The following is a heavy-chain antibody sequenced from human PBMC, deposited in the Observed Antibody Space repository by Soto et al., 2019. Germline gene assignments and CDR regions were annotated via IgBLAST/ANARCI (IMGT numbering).Heavy chain of an antibody. CDR1: GYTFTGYY. D-gene: IGHD2-2*01. Sequence: GASVKVSCKASGYTFTGYYMHWVRQAPGQGLERMGWINPNSGGTNYAQKFQGWVTMTRDTSISTAYMELSRLRSDDTAVYYCARAGVYCSSTSCYPHDAFDIWGQGTMVTVSS. J-gene: IGHJ3*02. CDR2: INPNSGGT. CDR3: ARAGVYCSSTSCYPHDAFDI. V-gene: IGHV1-2*04.